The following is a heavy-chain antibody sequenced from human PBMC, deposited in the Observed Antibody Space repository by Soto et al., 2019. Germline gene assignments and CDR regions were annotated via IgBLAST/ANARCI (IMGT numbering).Heavy chain of an antibody. V-gene: IGHV4-34*01. D-gene: IGHD1-7*01. CDR1: GGSFSGYY. Sequence: QVQLQQWGAGLLKPSETLSLTCAVYGGSFSGYYWSWIRQPPGKGLEWIGEINHSGSTNYNPSLKSRVTISVDTCRNQFSLKLGSVTAADTAVYYCARGPPKIWNYVRWFDPWGQGTLVTVSS. CDR3: ARGPPKIWNYVRWFDP. CDR2: INHSGST. J-gene: IGHJ5*02.